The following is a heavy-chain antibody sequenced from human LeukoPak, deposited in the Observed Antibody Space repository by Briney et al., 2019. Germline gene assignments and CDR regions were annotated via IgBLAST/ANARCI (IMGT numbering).Heavy chain of an antibody. CDR2: IRYDGSNK. CDR1: GFTFSSYG. V-gene: IGHV3-30*02. Sequence: GGSLRLSCAASGFTFSSYGMHWVRQVPGKGLEWVAFIRYDGSNKYYADSVKGRFTISRDNSKNTLYLQMNSLRAEDTAVYYCAKEMATIRAFDFWGQGTMVTVSS. CDR3: AKEMATIRAFDF. D-gene: IGHD5-24*01. J-gene: IGHJ3*01.